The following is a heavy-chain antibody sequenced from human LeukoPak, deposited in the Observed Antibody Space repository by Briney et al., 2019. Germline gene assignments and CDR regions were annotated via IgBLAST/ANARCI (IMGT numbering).Heavy chain of an antibody. D-gene: IGHD2-15*01. CDR3: AREGCGGGSCNATIGWFDP. CDR2: INPDSGGT. V-gene: IGHV1-2*02. J-gene: IGHJ5*02. Sequence: ASVKVSCKASGYTFTGYYIHWVRQAPGQGLEWMGLINPDSGGTRYAQKFQGRVTMTRDTSISTAYMGLSRLRSDDTAVYYCAREGCGGGSCNATIGWFDPWGQGTLVTVSS. CDR1: GYTFTGYY.